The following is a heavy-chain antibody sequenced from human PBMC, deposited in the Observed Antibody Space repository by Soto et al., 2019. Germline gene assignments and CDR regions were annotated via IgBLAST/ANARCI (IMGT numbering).Heavy chain of an antibody. V-gene: IGHV3-15*07. Sequence: EVQLVESAGGLVKPGGSLRLSCVASGFSFNEAWMNWVRQAPGEGLEWVGRIKSSAGGGATDYAAPVQGRFTISRDDSKNALYLHINSLRPVDQAIYYCTTGSVGGLWGQGTTVTVSS. D-gene: IGHD3-16*01. J-gene: IGHJ6*02. CDR3: TTGSVGGL. CDR2: IKSSAGGGAT. CDR1: GFSFNEAW.